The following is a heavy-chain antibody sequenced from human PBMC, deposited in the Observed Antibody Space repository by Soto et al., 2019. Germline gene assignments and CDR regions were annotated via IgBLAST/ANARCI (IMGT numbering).Heavy chain of an antibody. J-gene: IGHJ4*02. CDR2: IHHSGST. CDR3: ARGHSTSGYDY. D-gene: IGHD6-6*01. Sequence: SETLSLTCSVYGASFSGYYWSWIRQSPGKGLGWIGEIHHSGSTHYNPSLKSRLTFSIDESQSQFYMMLTSVTAADTALYFCARGHSTSGYDYWGQGSLVTVSS. V-gene: IGHV4-34*01. CDR1: GASFSGYY.